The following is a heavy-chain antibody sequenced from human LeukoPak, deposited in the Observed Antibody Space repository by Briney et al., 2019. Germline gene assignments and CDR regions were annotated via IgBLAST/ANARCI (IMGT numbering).Heavy chain of an antibody. V-gene: IGHV3-23*01. CDR2: ISGSGGST. CDR1: GFTFSSYA. CDR3: AKVHGVVVVAATPEGSYFDY. D-gene: IGHD2-15*01. Sequence: GGSLRLSCAASGFTFSSYAMSWVRQAPGKGLEWVSAISGSGGSTYYADSVKGRFTISRDNSKNTLYLQMNSLRAEDTAVYYCAKVHGVVVVAATPEGSYFDYWGQGTLVTVSS. J-gene: IGHJ4*02.